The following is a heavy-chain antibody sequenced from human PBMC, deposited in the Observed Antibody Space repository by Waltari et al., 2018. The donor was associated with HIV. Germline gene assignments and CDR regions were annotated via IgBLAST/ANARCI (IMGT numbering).Heavy chain of an antibody. Sequence: EVQLVESGGGLVQPGGSLRLPCAASGFTFSSYWMSWFRQAPGKGLEWVANIKQERSEQDDVDSGNGRFTISRDNADNSLYLKMNSVGAEDTAVYYCARGGFYGSGSKVNWGQGTLVTVSS. J-gene: IGHJ4*02. CDR3: ARGGFYGSGSKVN. V-gene: IGHV3-7*04. CDR2: IKQERSEQ. D-gene: IGHD3-10*01. CDR1: GFTFSSYW.